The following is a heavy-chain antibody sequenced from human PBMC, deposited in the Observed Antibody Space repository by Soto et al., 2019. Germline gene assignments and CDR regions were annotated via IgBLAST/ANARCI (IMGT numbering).Heavy chain of an antibody. CDR1: GFTFSGDS. V-gene: IGHV3-21*01. Sequence: GGSLRLSCAASGFTFSGDSMNWVRQAPVKGLEWVASISTTSTYIYYADSVKGRFTISRDNAKNSLHLQMNSLRAEDTAVYYCVRDYVMDVWGQGTTVTVSS. CDR3: VRDYVMDV. J-gene: IGHJ6*02. CDR2: ISTTSTYI. D-gene: IGHD3-10*02.